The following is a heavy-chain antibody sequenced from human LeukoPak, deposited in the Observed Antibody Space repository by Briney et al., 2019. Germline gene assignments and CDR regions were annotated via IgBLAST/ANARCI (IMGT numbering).Heavy chain of an antibody. Sequence: GGSLRLSCTVSGFSFSSYAMHWVRQAPGKGLEWVSVISSDGSNEYYADSVKGRFTISRDNSKNTLYLQVNSLRAEDTAVYFCARGWSYYYDSSGGLDYWGQGTLVTVSS. CDR3: ARGWSYYYDSSGGLDY. CDR2: ISSDGSNE. D-gene: IGHD3-22*01. J-gene: IGHJ4*02. CDR1: GFSFSSYA. V-gene: IGHV3-30*01.